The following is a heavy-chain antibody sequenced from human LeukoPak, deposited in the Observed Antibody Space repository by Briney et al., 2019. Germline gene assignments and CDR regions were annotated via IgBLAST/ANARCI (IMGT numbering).Heavy chain of an antibody. CDR1: GFTFSNYG. D-gene: IGHD2-2*01. CDR3: AKDGSSSTGFDY. V-gene: IGHV3-30*18. Sequence: GGTLRLSCAASGFTFSNYGMHWVRQAPGKGLEWVAIVSYDGSSKYYADSVKGRFTISRDNSKNTLYLQMNSLRAEDTALYYCAKDGSSSTGFDYWGQGTLVTVSS. J-gene: IGHJ4*02. CDR2: VSYDGSSK.